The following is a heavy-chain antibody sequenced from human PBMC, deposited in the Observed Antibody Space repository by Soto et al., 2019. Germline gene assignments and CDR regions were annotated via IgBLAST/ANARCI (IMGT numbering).Heavy chain of an antibody. CDR1: GGSISSYY. J-gene: IGHJ6*03. D-gene: IGHD3-16*01. CDR3: ARLGGYYSYYMDV. V-gene: IGHV4-59*04. Sequence: SETLSLTCTVSGGSISSYYWSWIRQPPGKGLEWIGYIYYSGSTYYNPSLKSRVTISVDTSKNQFSLKLSSVTAADTAVYYCARLGGYYSYYMDVWGKGTTVTVSS. CDR2: IYYSGST.